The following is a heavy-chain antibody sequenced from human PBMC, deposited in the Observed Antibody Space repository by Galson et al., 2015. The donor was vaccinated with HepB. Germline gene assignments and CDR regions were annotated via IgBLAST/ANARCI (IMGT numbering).Heavy chain of an antibody. D-gene: IGHD3-10*01. CDR2: IYPGDSDT. V-gene: IGHV5-51*01. J-gene: IGHJ5*02. CDR3: ARSKGLVWFGEFTTNWFDP. CDR1: GYSFTSYW. Sequence: QSGAEVKKPGESLKISCKGSGYSFTSYWIGWVRQMPGKGLEWMGIIYPGDSDTRYSPSFQGQVTISADKSISTAYLQWSSLKASDTAMYYCARSKGLVWFGEFTTNWFDPWGQGTLVTVSS.